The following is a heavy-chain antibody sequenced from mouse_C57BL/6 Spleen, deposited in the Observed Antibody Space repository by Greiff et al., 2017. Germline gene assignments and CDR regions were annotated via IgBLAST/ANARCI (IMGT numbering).Heavy chain of an antibody. CDR2: LDPSDSYT. CDR1: GYTFTSYW. V-gene: IGHV1-69*01. Sequence: QVQLQQPGAELVMPGASVKLSCKASGYTFTSYWMHWVKQRPGQGLEWIGELDPSDSYTNYNQKFKGKSTLTVDKSSSTAYMQLSSLTSEDSAVYDCARSTVGGWYFDVWGTGTTVTVSS. CDR3: ARSTVGGWYFDV. J-gene: IGHJ1*03. D-gene: IGHD1-1*01.